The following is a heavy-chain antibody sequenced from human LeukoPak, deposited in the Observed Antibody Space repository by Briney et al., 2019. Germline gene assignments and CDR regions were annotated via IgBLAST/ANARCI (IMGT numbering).Heavy chain of an antibody. V-gene: IGHV4-39*01. J-gene: IGHJ4*02. CDR3: ARLGVRLRFLEWLPIDY. CDR1: GGSISSSSYY. Sequence: SKTLSLTCTVSGGSISSSSYYWGWIRQPPGKGLEWIGSIYYSGSTYYNPSLKSRVTISVDTSKNQFSLKLSSVTAADTAVYYCARLGVRLRFLEWLPIDYWGQGTLVTVSS. D-gene: IGHD3-3*01. CDR2: IYYSGST.